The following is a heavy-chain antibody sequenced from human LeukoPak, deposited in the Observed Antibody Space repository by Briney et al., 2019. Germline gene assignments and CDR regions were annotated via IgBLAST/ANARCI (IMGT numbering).Heavy chain of an antibody. Sequence: PSETLSLTCTVSGGSISSYYWSWIRQPPGKGLEWIGYIYYSGSTNYNPSLKSRVTISVDTSKNQFSLKLSSVTAADTAVYYCARDPRYFDWLSTTYYYGMDVWGQGTTVTVSS. D-gene: IGHD3-9*01. V-gene: IGHV4-59*13. J-gene: IGHJ6*02. CDR3: ARDPRYFDWLSTTYYYGMDV. CDR1: GGSISSYY. CDR2: IYYSGST.